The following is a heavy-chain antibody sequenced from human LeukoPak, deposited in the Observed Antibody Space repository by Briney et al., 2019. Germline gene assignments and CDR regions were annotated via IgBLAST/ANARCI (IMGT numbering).Heavy chain of an antibody. CDR2: IYYSGST. Sequence: PSETLSLTCTVSGGSISSYYWSWIRQPPGKGLEWIGYIYYSGSTNYNPSLKSRVTISVDTSKNQFSLKLSSATAADTAVYYCARSIAVAGRYYWGQGTLVTVSS. D-gene: IGHD6-19*01. CDR3: ARSIAVAGRYY. CDR1: GGSISSYY. V-gene: IGHV4-59*01. J-gene: IGHJ4*02.